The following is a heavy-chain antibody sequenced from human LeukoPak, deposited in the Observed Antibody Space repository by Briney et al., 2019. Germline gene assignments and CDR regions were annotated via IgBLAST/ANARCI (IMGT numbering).Heavy chain of an antibody. J-gene: IGHJ4*02. CDR3: ARGDYYDSSGYWDY. CDR2: IIPIFGTA. CDR1: GGTFSSYA. V-gene: IGHV1-69*05. Sequence: ASVKLSCKASGGTFSSYAISWVGQAPGQGLEWMGGIIPIFGTANYAQKFQGRVTITTDESTSTAYMELSSLRSEDTAVYYCARGDYYDSSGYWDYWGQGTLVTVSS. D-gene: IGHD3-22*01.